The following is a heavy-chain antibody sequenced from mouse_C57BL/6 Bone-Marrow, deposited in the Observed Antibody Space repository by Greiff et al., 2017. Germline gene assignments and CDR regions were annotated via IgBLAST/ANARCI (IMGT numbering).Heavy chain of an antibody. CDR1: GFTFSSYA. J-gene: IGHJ4*01. CDR3: AREGLLRAMDY. CDR2: ISDGGSYT. Sequence: EVHLVESGGGLVKPGGSLKLSCAASGFTFSSYAMSWVRQTPEKRLEWVATISDGGSYTYYPDNVKGRFTISRDNAKNNLYLQMSHLKSEDTAMXYCAREGLLRAMDYWGQGTSVTVSS. V-gene: IGHV5-4*01. D-gene: IGHD1-1*01.